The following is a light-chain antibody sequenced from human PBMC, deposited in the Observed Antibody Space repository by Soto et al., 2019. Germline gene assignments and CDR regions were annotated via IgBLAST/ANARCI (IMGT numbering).Light chain of an antibody. CDR2: DVS. Sequence: EIVLTQSPATLSLSPGERGTLSCRASESVTTYLAWYQQKPGQAPRLLVYDVSNRATGIPARFSGGGSGTDFTLTISNLENEDFAVYYCQQRSDWPWTFGQGTKVDNK. CDR3: QQRSDWPWT. CDR1: ESVTTY. J-gene: IGKJ1*01. V-gene: IGKV3-11*01.